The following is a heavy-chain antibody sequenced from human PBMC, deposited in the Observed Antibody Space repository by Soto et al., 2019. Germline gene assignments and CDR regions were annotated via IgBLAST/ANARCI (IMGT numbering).Heavy chain of an antibody. V-gene: IGHV5-10-1*01. CDR3: ARVGYWDYYYYGMDV. D-gene: IGHD1-26*01. CDR2: IGPSDSYT. J-gene: IGHJ6*02. CDR1: GYSFTSYW. Sequence: PGESLKISCKGSGYSFTSYWISWVRQMPGKGLEWMGRIGPSDSYTNYSPSFQGHVTISADKSISTAYLQWSSLKASDTAMYYCARVGYWDYYYYGMDVWGQGTTVTVSS.